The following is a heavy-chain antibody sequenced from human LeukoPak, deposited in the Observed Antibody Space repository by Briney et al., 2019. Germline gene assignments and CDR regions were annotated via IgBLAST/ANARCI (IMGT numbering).Heavy chain of an antibody. CDR1: GFTVSSNY. Sequence: GGSLRLSCAASGFTVSSNYMSWVRQAPGKGLEWVANIKQDGTEKYYVDSVKGRFTISRDNAKNSLYLQMNSLRAEDTAVYYCVRVGWQLDYWGQGTLVTVSS. CDR2: IKQDGTEK. D-gene: IGHD6-19*01. CDR3: VRVGWQLDY. V-gene: IGHV3-7*04. J-gene: IGHJ4*02.